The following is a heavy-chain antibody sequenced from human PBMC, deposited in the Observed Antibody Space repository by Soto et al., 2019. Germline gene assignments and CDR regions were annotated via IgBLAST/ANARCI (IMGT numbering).Heavy chain of an antibody. CDR2: ISYDGSTA. Sequence: QVQLVESGGGVVQPGGSLTLSCTTSGFTFRNYGMHWGRQAPGKGLEWAAVISYDGSTAHYADSVRGRFTIYRDNSKNTMFLQMNSLRAEDTAVYYCEQEWTEHSSTWYFRHWGQGTLVTVSS. CDR1: GFTFRNYG. J-gene: IGHJ1*01. V-gene: IGHV3-30*18. CDR3: EQEWTEHSSTWYFRH. D-gene: IGHD6-6*01.